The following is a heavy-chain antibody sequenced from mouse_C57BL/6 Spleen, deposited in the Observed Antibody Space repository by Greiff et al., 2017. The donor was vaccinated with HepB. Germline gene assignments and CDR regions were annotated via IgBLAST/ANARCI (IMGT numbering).Heavy chain of an antibody. CDR3: ARHESYDYDGAWFAY. D-gene: IGHD2-4*01. CDR1: GFSLTSYG. V-gene: IGHV2-6-1*01. CDR2: IWSDGST. J-gene: IGHJ3*01. Sequence: VHLVESGPGLVAPSQSLSITCTVSGFSLTSYGVHWVRQPPGKGLEWLVVIWSDGSTTYNSALKSRLSISKDNSKSQVFSKMNSLQTDDTAMYYCARHESYDYDGAWFAYWGQGTLVTVSA.